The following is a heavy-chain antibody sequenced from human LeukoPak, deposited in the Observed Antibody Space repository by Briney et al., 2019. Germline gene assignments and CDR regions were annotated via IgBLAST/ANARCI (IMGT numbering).Heavy chain of an antibody. CDR2: ISYDGSNE. CDR1: GFTFSNYG. J-gene: IGHJ4*02. D-gene: IGHD3-16*02. V-gene: IGHV3-30*02. Sequence: PGGSLRLSCAASGFTFSNYGMHWVRQAPGKGLEWVAFISYDGSNENIADSVKGRFIISRDNSKNTLYLQMNSLRAEDTAVYYCAKGPAPRLGEFSYHALVDYWGQGTLVTVSS. CDR3: AKGPAPRLGEFSYHALVDY.